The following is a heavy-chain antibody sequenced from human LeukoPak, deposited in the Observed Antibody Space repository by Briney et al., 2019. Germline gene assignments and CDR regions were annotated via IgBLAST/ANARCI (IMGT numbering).Heavy chain of an antibody. CDR3: ATWGSIFGVTFFDY. CDR1: GFIFTKYW. J-gene: IGHJ4*02. V-gene: IGHV3-7*01. D-gene: IGHD3-3*01. Sequence: GGSLRLSCAASGFIFTKYWMTCVRQAPGKGLEWVATIKEDGSDKHYVDSVKGRFTISRDNAKNSLFLQMSSLRADDTAVYYCATWGSIFGVTFFDYWGQGTLVTVSS. CDR2: IKEDGSDK.